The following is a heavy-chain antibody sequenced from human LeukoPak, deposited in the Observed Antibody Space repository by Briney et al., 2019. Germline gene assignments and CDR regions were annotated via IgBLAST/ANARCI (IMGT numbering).Heavy chain of an antibody. CDR1: GGSISSGDYY. J-gene: IGHJ3*02. D-gene: IGHD2-2*01. CDR3: AHTSTVPAANPKDAFDI. V-gene: IGHV2-5*01. Sequence: QTLSLTCTVSGGSISSGDYYWSWIRQPPGKALEWLALIYWNDDKRYSPSLKSRLTITKDTSKNQVVLTMTNMDPVDTATYYCAHTSTVPAANPKDAFDIWGQGTMVTVSS. CDR2: IYWNDDK.